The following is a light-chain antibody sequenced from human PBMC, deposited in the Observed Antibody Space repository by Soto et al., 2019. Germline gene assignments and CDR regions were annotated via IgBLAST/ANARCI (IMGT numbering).Light chain of an antibody. CDR2: EGS. CDR1: SSDVGSYKF. V-gene: IGLV2-23*01. J-gene: IGLJ2*01. Sequence: QSALTQPASVSGSPGQSITISCTGTSSDVGSYKFVPWYQHHPGKAPKLMIYEGSKRPSGISSRFSGSKSGNTASLTISGLQAEDEADYYCCSYAGSSTLVFGGGTKVTVL. CDR3: CSYAGSSTLV.